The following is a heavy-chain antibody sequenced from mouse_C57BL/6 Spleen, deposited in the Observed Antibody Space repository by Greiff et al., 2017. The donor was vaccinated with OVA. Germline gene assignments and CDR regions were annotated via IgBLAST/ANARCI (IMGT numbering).Heavy chain of an antibody. D-gene: IGHD3-2*02. J-gene: IGHJ2*01. CDR3: ARETAQATEDYFDD. CDR1: GFTFSDYG. V-gene: IGHV5-17*01. CDR2: ISSGSSTI. Sequence: EVHLVESGGGLVKPGGSLKLSCAASGFTFSDYGMHWVRQAPEKGLEWVAYISSGSSTIYYADTVKGRFTISRDNAKNTLFLQMTSLRSEDTAMYYCARETAQATEDYFDDWGQGTTLTVSS.